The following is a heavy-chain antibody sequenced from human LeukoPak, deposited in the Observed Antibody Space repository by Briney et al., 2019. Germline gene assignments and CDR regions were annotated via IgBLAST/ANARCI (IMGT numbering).Heavy chain of an antibody. V-gene: IGHV4-34*01. CDR1: GGSFSGYY. Sequence: SETLSLTCAVYGGSFSGYYWSWIRRPPGKGLEWIGEINHSGSTNYNPSLKSRVTISVDTSKNQFSLKLSSVTAADTAVYYCARGMTTVTYAHFDYWGQGTLVTVSS. J-gene: IGHJ4*02. CDR3: ARGMTTVTYAHFDY. D-gene: IGHD4-17*01. CDR2: INHSGST.